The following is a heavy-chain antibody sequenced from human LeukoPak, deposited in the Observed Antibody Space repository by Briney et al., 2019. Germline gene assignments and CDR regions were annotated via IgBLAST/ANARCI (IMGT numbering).Heavy chain of an antibody. CDR2: ISGSGSST. CDR1: GFTFSNYA. J-gene: IGHJ4*02. D-gene: IGHD1-7*01. CDR3: AKEISTPSWNYAFDY. V-gene: IGHV3-23*01. Sequence: GGSLRLSCAASGFTFSNYAVSWVRQAPGKGLEWVSVISGSGSSTSYADSVKGRFTISRDNSKNTLYLQMNSLRAEDTAVYYCAKEISTPSWNYAFDYWGQGTLVTVSS.